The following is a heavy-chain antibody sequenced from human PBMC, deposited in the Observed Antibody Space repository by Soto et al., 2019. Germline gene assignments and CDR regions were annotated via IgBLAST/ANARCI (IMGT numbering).Heavy chain of an antibody. Sequence: GGSLILSWAAAGVTFSNYGMRWIRQAPGKGLEWVAVIWYDGSNKYYADSVKGRFTISRDNSKNTLYLQMNSLRAEDTAVYYCARDKAVAVPPHYYFAYWGQGTLVTVSS. CDR3: ARDKAVAVPPHYYFAY. D-gene: IGHD6-19*01. J-gene: IGHJ4*02. CDR1: GVTFSNYG. V-gene: IGHV3-33*01. CDR2: IWYDGSNK.